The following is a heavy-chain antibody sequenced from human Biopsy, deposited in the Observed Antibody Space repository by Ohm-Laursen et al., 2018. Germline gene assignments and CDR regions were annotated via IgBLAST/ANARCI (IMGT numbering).Heavy chain of an antibody. CDR1: GFTFRKYA. V-gene: IGHV3-74*01. Sequence: SLRLSCAASGFTFRKYAMSWVRQAPGKGLVWVPRSNTDGSHTNYADSVKGRFTTSTDNAKNTLYLYMSSLTVEDTAVYFCARDASQGFDSWGQGTLVTVSS. J-gene: IGHJ5*01. CDR2: SNTDGSHT. CDR3: ARDASQGFDS.